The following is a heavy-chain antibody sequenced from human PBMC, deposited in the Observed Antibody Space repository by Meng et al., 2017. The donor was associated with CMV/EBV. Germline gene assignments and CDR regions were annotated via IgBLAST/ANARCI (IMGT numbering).Heavy chain of an antibody. J-gene: IGHJ4*02. CDR1: GFTFSSYA. CDR2: ISGSGGST. V-gene: IGHV3-23*01. Sequence: GESLKISCAASGFTFSSYAMSWVRQAPGKGLEWVSAISGSGGSTYYADSVKGRFTISRDNSKNTLYLQMNSLRAEDTAVYYCAKDHPYYYGSGSYSGGYYFDHWGQGTLVTVSS. CDR3: AKDHPYYYGSGSYSGGYYFDH. D-gene: IGHD3-10*01.